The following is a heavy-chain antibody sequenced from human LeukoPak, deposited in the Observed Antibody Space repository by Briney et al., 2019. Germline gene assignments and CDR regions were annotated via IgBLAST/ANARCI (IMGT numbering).Heavy chain of an antibody. CDR3: ARQGAQGAFDI. CDR1: GGSISSYY. Sequence: SETLSLTCTVSGGSISSYYWSWIRQPPGKGLEWIGYIYYSGSTNYNPSLKGRVTISVDTSKNQFSLKLSSVTAADTAVYYCARQGAQGAFDIWGQGTMVTVSS. J-gene: IGHJ3*02. V-gene: IGHV4-59*08. CDR2: IYYSGST.